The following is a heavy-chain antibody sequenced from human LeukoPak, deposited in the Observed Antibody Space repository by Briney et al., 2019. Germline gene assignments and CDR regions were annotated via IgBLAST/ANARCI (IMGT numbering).Heavy chain of an antibody. CDR1: GSRFTSYW. CDR2: IYPDDSDT. J-gene: IGHJ6*03. CDR3: ARLAFCTNAVCFSNYYYSMDA. D-gene: IGHD2-8*01. Sequence: GGSLQISCQGSGSRFTSYWIGWVRQVPGKGLEWMGIIYPDDSDTKYSPSFQGQVTISADKSISTAYLQWSSLKASDTAMYYCARLAFCTNAVCFSNYYYSMDAWGRGTTVTVSS. V-gene: IGHV5-51*01.